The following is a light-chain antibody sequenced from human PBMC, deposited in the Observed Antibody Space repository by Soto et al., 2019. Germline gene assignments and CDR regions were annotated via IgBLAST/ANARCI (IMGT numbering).Light chain of an antibody. Sequence: EIVMTQSPATLSVSPGERATLSCRASHSVSSNLAWYQQKPGQAPRLLIYGASTRATGIPARFSGSGSGTEFTLTISSLQPDDFATYYCQHYNSYSEAFGQGTKVELK. J-gene: IGKJ1*01. CDR2: GAS. CDR1: HSVSSN. V-gene: IGKV3-15*01. CDR3: QHYNSYSEA.